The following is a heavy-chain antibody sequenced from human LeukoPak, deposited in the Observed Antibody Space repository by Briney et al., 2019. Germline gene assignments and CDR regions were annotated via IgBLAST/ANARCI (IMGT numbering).Heavy chain of an antibody. D-gene: IGHD3-9*01. J-gene: IGHJ6*03. CDR1: GFTFSSYE. V-gene: IGHV3-48*03. Sequence: PGGSLRLSCAASGFTFSSYEMNWVRQAPGKGLEWVSYISSSGSTIYYADSVKGRFTISRDNAKNSLYLQMNSLRAEDTAVYYCARNDILTGDYYYYYMDVWGKGTTVTISS. CDR3: ARNDILTGDYYYYYMDV. CDR2: ISSSGSTI.